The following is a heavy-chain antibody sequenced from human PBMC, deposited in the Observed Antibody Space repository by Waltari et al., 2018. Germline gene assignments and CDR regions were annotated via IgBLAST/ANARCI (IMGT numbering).Heavy chain of an antibody. V-gene: IGHV3-23*01. CDR1: GFIFSRFA. J-gene: IGHJ4*02. CDR2: TSARSGST. Sequence: EVQLLESGGGLVQRGGSLRLSCAVSGFIFSRFAMSWVRHTPGKGLRCGGGTSARSGSTYYADIVQGRFTISRDNSKKRVFLQMNSLRAEDTATYYCTKMRRNLPRDIIDNWGQGTQVIIAS. CDR3: TKMRRNLPRDIIDN.